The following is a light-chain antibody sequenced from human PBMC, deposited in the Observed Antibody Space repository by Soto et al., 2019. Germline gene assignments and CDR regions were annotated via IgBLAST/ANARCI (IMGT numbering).Light chain of an antibody. CDR3: QQYNSYSGT. J-gene: IGKJ1*01. CDR2: DAS. CDR1: QSISSW. V-gene: IGKV1-5*01. Sequence: DIQMTQSPSTLSASVGDRVTITCRASQSISSWLAWYQQKPGKAPKLLIYDASKLESGVPSRFSCSGSGTEFTLTISSLQPDDFATYYCQQYNSYSGTFGQGTKV.